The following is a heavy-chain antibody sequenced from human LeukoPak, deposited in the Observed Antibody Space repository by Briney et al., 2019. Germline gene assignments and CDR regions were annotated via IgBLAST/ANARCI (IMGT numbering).Heavy chain of an antibody. D-gene: IGHD1-26*01. CDR2: IHYSGST. V-gene: IGHV4-31*11. CDR1: GGSISSGGYS. CDR3: ARAEPSGSHGY. Sequence: SQTLSLTCAVSGGSISSGGYSWSWIRQHPGKGLEWIGYIHYSGSTYYNPSLKSRVTISVDTSKNQFSLKLSSVTAADTAVYYCARAEPSGSHGYWGQGTLVTVSS. J-gene: IGHJ4*02.